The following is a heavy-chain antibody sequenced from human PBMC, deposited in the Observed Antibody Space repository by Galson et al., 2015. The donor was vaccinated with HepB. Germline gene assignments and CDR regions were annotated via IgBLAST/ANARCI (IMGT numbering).Heavy chain of an antibody. Sequence: SLRLSCAASGFAFYNYGMHRVRQAPGKGLEWVAFVSYDVSDKYYADSVKGRFTISKDNSKNTLYLQMNSLRDEDTAVYYCAKDRGRGGSYLGLDYWGQGTLVSVSS. CDR1: GFAFYNYG. J-gene: IGHJ4*02. CDR3: AKDRGRGGSYLGLDY. D-gene: IGHD1-26*01. V-gene: IGHV3-30*18. CDR2: VSYDVSDK.